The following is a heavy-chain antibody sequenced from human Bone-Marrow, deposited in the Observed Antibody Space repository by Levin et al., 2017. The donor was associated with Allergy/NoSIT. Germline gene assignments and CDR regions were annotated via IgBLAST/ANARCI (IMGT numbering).Heavy chain of an antibody. CDR1: GFSINNYG. CDR2: YWYDDLHK. CDR3: ARDRIQQWLYVGDFDM. V-gene: IGHV3-33*01. D-gene: IGHD5-18*01. Sequence: PGGSLRLSCVASGFSINNYGMHWVRQAPGKGREWVGVYWYDDLHKEYRDSVKGRFTISRDISKNTLYLEMNSLRDDDTAVYYCARDRIQQWLYVGDFDMWGQGTVVSVSS. J-gene: IGHJ3*02.